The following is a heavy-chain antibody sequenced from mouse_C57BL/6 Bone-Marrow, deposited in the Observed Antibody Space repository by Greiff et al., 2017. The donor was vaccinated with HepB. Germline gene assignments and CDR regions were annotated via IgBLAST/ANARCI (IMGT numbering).Heavy chain of an antibody. CDR3: AKWLFYYAMDY. CDR2: INPSSGYT. CDR1: GYTFTSYT. J-gene: IGHJ4*01. V-gene: IGHV1-4*01. D-gene: IGHD2-2*01. Sequence: QVQLQQSGAELARPGASVKMSCKASGYTFTSYTMHWVKQRPGQGLEWIGYINPSSGYTKYNQKFKDKATLTADKSSSTAYMQLSSLTSEDSAVYYCAKWLFYYAMDYWGQGTSVTASS.